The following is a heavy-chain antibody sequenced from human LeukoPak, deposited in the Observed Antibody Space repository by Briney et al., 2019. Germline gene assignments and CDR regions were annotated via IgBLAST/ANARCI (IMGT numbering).Heavy chain of an antibody. CDR2: IYTSGST. J-gene: IGHJ4*02. D-gene: IGHD1-26*01. CDR1: GGSISSGGYY. V-gene: IGHV4-61*02. Sequence: SETLSLTCTVSGGSISSGGYYWSWIRQPAGKGLEWIGRIYTSGSTNYNPSLKSRVTISVDTSKNQFSLKLSSVTAADTAVYYCARGSIVGATFDYFDYWGQGTLVTVSS. CDR3: ARGSIVGATFDYFDY.